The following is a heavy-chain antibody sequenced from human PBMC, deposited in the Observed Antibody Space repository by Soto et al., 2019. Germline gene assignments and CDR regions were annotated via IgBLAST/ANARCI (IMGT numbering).Heavy chain of an antibody. CDR3: AKGGGCSGGSCYYGMDV. Sequence: PVGSLRLSGAASGFTFSSYGMHWVRQAPGKGLEWVAVISYDGSNKYYADSVKGRFTISRDNSKNTLYLQMNSLRAEDTAVYYCAKGGGCSGGSCYYGMDVWGQGTTVTVSS. J-gene: IGHJ6*02. CDR1: GFTFSSYG. CDR2: ISYDGSNK. V-gene: IGHV3-30*18. D-gene: IGHD2-15*01.